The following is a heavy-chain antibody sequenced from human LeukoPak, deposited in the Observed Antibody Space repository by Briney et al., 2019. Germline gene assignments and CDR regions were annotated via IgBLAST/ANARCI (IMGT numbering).Heavy chain of an antibody. CDR3: ARMEGSTVVDI. D-gene: IGHD4-17*01. CDR1: VGSISSSSYC. J-gene: IGHJ3*02. Sequence: PSEALSLTCTVSVGSISSSSYCWGWIRQPPGKGREWVGSIYYSGSTYYNPSLKSRVTISVDTSKNQFSLKLSSVTAAVTAVYYCARMEGSTVVDIWGQGTMVTVSS. V-gene: IGHV4-39*07. CDR2: IYYSGST.